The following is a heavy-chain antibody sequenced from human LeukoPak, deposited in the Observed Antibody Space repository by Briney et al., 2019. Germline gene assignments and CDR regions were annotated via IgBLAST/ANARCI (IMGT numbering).Heavy chain of an antibody. J-gene: IGHJ6*03. CDR3: ARVSVVPHYYYYMDV. Sequence: GGSLRLSCAASGFTVSSNYMSWVRQAPGKGLEWVSAIYSGGSTYYADSVKGRFTISRDNSKNTLYLQMNSLRAEDTAVYYCARVSVVPHYYYYMDVWGKGTTVTISS. CDR1: GFTVSSNY. D-gene: IGHD2-2*01. V-gene: IGHV3-66*01. CDR2: IYSGGST.